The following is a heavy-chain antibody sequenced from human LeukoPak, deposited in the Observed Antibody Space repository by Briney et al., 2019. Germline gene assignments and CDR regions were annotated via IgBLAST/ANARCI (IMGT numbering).Heavy chain of an antibody. CDR3: ASPIAVAGTGQLDY. CDR2: LDPSDSYT. J-gene: IGHJ4*02. CDR1: GYNFTSHW. Sequence: GESLKISCKGSGYNFTSHWISWVRQMPGKGLEWMGRLDPSDSYTNYSPSFQGHVTISADKSISTAYLQWSSLKASDTAMYYCASPIAVAGTGQLDYWGQGTLVTVSS. D-gene: IGHD6-19*01. V-gene: IGHV5-10-1*01.